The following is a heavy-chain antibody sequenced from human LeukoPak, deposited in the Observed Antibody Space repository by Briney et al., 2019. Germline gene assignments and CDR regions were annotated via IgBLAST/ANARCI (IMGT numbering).Heavy chain of an antibody. CDR2: IYSGGST. CDR3: ARRLERLFEYYYYGMDV. V-gene: IGHV3-66*01. J-gene: IGHJ6*02. CDR1: GFTVSSNY. D-gene: IGHD1-1*01. Sequence: GGSLRLSCAASGFTVSSNYMSWVRQAPGKGLEWDSVIYSGGSTYYADSVKGRFTISRDNSKNTLYLQMNSLRAEDTAVYYCARRLERLFEYYYYGMDVWGQGTTVTVSS.